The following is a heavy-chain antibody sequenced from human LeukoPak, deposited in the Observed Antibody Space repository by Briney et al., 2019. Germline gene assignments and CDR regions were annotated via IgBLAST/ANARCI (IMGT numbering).Heavy chain of an antibody. CDR2: ISYSGST. V-gene: IGHV4-39*07. Sequence: TSETLSLTCTVSGVSISSNNYYWGWIRQPPGKGLEWIGSISYSGSTNYNPSLKSRVTISVDTSKNQFSLKLSSVTAADTAVYYCAREIHDSSGYYYAKDAFDIWGQGTMVTVSS. CDR3: AREIHDSSGYYYAKDAFDI. D-gene: IGHD3-22*01. CDR1: GVSISSNNYY. J-gene: IGHJ3*02.